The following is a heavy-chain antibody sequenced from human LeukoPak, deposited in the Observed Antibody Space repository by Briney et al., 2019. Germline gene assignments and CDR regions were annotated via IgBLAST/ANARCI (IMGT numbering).Heavy chain of an antibody. Sequence: GGSLRLSRAASGFTFSTYDMHWVRQATGKGLEWVSAIDTVGNTYYAGSVKGRFTISRENAWNSLYLQMDSLRDGDTAVYYCIRIRTGEHQYGMDVWGQGTTVTVSS. V-gene: IGHV3-13*01. D-gene: IGHD7-27*01. CDR1: GFTFSTYD. CDR2: IDTVGNT. J-gene: IGHJ6*02. CDR3: IRIRTGEHQYGMDV.